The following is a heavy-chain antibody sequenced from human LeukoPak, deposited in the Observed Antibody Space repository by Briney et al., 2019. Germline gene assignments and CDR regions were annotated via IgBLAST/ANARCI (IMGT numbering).Heavy chain of an antibody. J-gene: IGHJ4*02. D-gene: IGHD3-9*01. V-gene: IGHV1-24*01. CDR3: ATARDYYDILTGYRGVFDY. Sequence: ASVKVSCKVSGYTLTELSMHWVRQAPGKGLEWMGGFDPEDGETIYAQKFQGRATMTEDTSKDPAYTELSSLRSEDTAVYYCATARDYYDILTGYRGVFDYWGQGTLVTVSS. CDR2: FDPEDGET. CDR1: GYTLTELS.